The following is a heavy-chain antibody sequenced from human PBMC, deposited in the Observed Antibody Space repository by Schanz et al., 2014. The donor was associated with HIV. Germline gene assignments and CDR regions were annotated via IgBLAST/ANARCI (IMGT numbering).Heavy chain of an antibody. CDR3: AASMYNGSYGTHYYFDL. J-gene: IGHJ2*01. Sequence: QVQLVQSGAEVKKPGSSVMVSCKTSGGTFTNYAISWVRQAPGQGLQWMGGIIPFFGTANYAQTLQGRLTITADESTGTAYMDLTSLRYEDTALYYCAASMYNGSYGTHYYFDLWGRGTLVTVFS. CDR1: GGTFTNYA. CDR2: IIPFFGTA. D-gene: IGHD1-26*01. V-gene: IGHV1-69*12.